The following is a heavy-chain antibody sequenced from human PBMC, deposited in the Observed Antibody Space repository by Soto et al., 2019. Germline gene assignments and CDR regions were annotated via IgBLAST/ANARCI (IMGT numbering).Heavy chain of an antibody. J-gene: IGHJ4*02. Sequence: ASVKVSCKASGYTFTKFHIHWVRQAPGQGLEWMGMIDPSGGVTRDAQRFQGRITMTSDTSTSSVYMELRGLTSEDTAVYYCARDVTGHDNYKTIGYYFDHGGPGTLVTVSS. V-gene: IGHV1-46*01. CDR1: GYTFTKFH. CDR2: IDPSGGVT. D-gene: IGHD3-10*01. CDR3: ARDVTGHDNYKTIGYYFDH.